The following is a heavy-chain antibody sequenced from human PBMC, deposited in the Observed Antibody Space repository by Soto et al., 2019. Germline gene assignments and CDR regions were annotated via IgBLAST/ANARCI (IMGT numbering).Heavy chain of an antibody. CDR3: AKGDRLTMSNSWFVP. D-gene: IGHD3-10*02. J-gene: IGHJ5*02. Sequence: QVQLVQSGAEMKKPGSSVKVSCRSSGDTFSTYGLVWVRQAPGQGLEWMGGIIPIFGTTHYAQKFQGRVTITADESTSTAYMELSSLRSEDTAVYYCAKGDRLTMSNSWFVPWGQGTLVTVSS. V-gene: IGHV1-69*01. CDR2: IIPIFGTT. CDR1: GDTFSTYG.